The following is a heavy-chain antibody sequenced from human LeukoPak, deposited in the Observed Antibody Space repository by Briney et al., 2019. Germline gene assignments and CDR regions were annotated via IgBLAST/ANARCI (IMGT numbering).Heavy chain of an antibody. Sequence: SKTLSLTCTVSGGSISSYYWSWIRQPPGKGLEWIGYIYYSGSTNYNPSLKSRVTISVDTSKNQFSLKLSSVTAADTAVYYCARALRFGELSLVDYWGQGTLVTVSS. J-gene: IGHJ4*02. CDR1: GGSISSYY. CDR3: ARALRFGELSLVDY. V-gene: IGHV4-59*01. D-gene: IGHD3-10*01. CDR2: IYYSGST.